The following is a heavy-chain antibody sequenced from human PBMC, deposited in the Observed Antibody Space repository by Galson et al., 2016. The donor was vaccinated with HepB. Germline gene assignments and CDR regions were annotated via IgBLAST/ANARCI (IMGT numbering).Heavy chain of an antibody. D-gene: IGHD2-2*01. CDR1: GFTFNNYA. J-gene: IGHJ6*04. CDR3: VQGSTAPAV. V-gene: IGHV3-23*01. Sequence: SLRLSCAASGFTFNNYAMNWVRQAPGKGLEVVSSISRSGDSTDYADSVKGRFTISRDNSKNTLSLQMNSLTADDPAIYYCVQGSTAPAVWGKGTTVTVSS. CDR2: ISRSGDST.